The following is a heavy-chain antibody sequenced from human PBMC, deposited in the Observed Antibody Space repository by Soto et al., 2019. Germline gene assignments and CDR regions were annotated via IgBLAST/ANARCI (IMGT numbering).Heavy chain of an antibody. CDR2: IYHSGST. Sequence: PSDTPSLTCAGSGGSISSSNWWSWFSQPPGKGLEWIGEIYHSGSTNYNPSLKSRVTISVDKSKNQFSLKLSSVTAADTAVYSCARAYSYGNRAFDYWGQGTLVTVSS. J-gene: IGHJ4*02. D-gene: IGHD5-18*01. V-gene: IGHV4-4*02. CDR3: ARAYSYGNRAFDY. CDR1: GGSISSSNW.